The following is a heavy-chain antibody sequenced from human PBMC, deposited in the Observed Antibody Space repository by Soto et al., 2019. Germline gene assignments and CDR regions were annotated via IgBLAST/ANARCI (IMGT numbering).Heavy chain of an antibody. CDR2: MNPNSGNT. CDR3: AREVGSRIDY. J-gene: IGHJ4*02. V-gene: IGHV1-8*01. D-gene: IGHD6-13*01. Sequence: APVKVGCKASGYTVTSYDINWVRQATGQGLEWMGWMNPNSGNTGYAQKFQGRVTMTRNTSISTAYMELSSLRSEDTAMYYCAREVGSRIDYWGQGTLVTVSS. CDR1: GYTVTSYD.